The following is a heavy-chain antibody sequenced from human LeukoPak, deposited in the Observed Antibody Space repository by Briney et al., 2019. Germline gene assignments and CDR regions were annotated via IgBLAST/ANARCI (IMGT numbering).Heavy chain of an antibody. Sequence: GGSLRLSCAASGFTFSSYAMSWVRQDPGKGLEWVSAISGSGGSTYYADSVKGRFTISRDNSKNTLYLQMNSLRAEDTAVYYCAKTARYFDWSSYFGIDAFDIWGQGTMVTVSS. V-gene: IGHV3-23*01. D-gene: IGHD3-9*01. CDR3: AKTARYFDWSSYFGIDAFDI. CDR2: ISGSGGST. CDR1: GFTFSSYA. J-gene: IGHJ3*02.